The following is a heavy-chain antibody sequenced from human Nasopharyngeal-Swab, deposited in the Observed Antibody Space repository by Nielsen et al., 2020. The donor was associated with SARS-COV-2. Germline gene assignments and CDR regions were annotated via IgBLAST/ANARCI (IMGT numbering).Heavy chain of an antibody. J-gene: IGHJ4*02. Sequence: RQAPGKGLEWIRYIYYSGSTYYNPSLKSRVTISVDTSKNQFSLKLSSVTAADTAVYYCASFDILTGYGAYWGQGTLVTVSS. V-gene: IGHV4-30-4*01. CDR3: ASFDILTGYGAY. CDR2: IYYSGST. D-gene: IGHD3-9*01.